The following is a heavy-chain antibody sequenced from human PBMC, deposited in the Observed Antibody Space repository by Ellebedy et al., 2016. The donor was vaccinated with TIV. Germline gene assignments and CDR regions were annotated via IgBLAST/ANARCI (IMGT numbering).Heavy chain of an antibody. J-gene: IGHJ6*02. CDR3: ASVEYSSSSGRGYYYGMDV. Sequence: GESLKISXKGSGYSFTSYWISWVRQMPGKGLEWMGRIDPSDSYTNYSPSFQGHVTISADKSISTAYLQWSSLKASDTAMYYCASVEYSSSSGRGYYYGMDVWGQGTTVTVSS. CDR2: IDPSDSYT. CDR1: GYSFTSYW. V-gene: IGHV5-10-1*01. D-gene: IGHD6-6*01.